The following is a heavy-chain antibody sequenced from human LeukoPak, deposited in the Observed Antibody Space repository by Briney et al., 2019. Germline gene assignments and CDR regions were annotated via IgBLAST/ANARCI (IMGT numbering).Heavy chain of an antibody. CDR1: GDSISSSIYY. CDR2: VYYTGST. J-gene: IGHJ4*02. CDR3: ARHRGRYYDSGSYYYFDY. V-gene: IGHV4-39*02. Sequence: SETLSLTCTVSGDSISSSIYYWGWIRQPPGKGLEWVGSVYYTGSTFYNPSLKSRVTTSVDTSKNHFSLNLSSVTAADTAVYYCARHRGRYYDSGSYYYFDYWGQGTLVTVSS. D-gene: IGHD3-10*01.